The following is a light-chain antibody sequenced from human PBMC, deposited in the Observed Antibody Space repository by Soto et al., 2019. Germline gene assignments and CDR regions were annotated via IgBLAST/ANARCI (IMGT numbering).Light chain of an antibody. Sequence: EIVMTQSPATLSVSPGERATLSCRASQSVSSNLAWYQQKPGQAPRLLIYGASTRATGIPARFSGSGSGTEFTPTNRSLQSEDFAVYYCQPYNNWPPWTFGQGTKVEIK. CDR1: QSVSSN. CDR2: GAS. CDR3: QPYNNWPPWT. J-gene: IGKJ1*01. V-gene: IGKV3-15*01.